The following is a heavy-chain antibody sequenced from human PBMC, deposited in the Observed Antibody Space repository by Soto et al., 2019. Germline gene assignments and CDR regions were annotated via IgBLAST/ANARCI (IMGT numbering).Heavy chain of an antibody. V-gene: IGHV3-23*01. D-gene: IGHD6-13*01. CDR3: AKALAAGSLRYYFDY. CDR2: ISSSGGTT. J-gene: IGHJ4*02. CDR1: GFTFNNYA. Sequence: GGSLRLSCAASGFTFNNYAMNWVRQAPGKGLEWVSSISSSGGTTHYADSVKGRFTISRDNSKNTLYLQVNSPRAEDTAVYYCAKALAAGSLRYYFDYWGQGALVTVSS.